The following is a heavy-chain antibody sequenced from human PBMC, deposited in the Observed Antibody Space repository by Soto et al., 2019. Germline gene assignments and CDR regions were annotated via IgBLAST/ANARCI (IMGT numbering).Heavy chain of an antibody. V-gene: IGHV3-9*01. D-gene: IGHD3-3*01. CDR3: TKAAHSFWRGRYFDY. J-gene: IGHJ4*02. CDR1: GFTFEDYA. CDR2: MSWNSGTI. Sequence: EVQLEESGGDLVLPGRSLRLSCLASGFTFEDYALHWVRQVPGQGLDWVVGMSWNSGTIGYADSVKGRFTVSRDNARKTLHLQMSSLRPEDTALYHCTKAAHSFWRGRYFDYWGQGTAVSVAS.